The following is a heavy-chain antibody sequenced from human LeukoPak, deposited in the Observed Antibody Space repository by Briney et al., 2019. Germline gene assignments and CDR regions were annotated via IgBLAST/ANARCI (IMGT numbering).Heavy chain of an antibody. Sequence: SVKASCKASGYTFTGYYMHWVRQAPGQGLEWMGRIIPILGIANYAQKFQGRVTITADKSTSTAYMELSSLRSEDTAVYYCARDRSKGIAVAGTRLGAFDIWGQGTMVTVSS. V-gene: IGHV1-69*04. J-gene: IGHJ3*02. CDR2: IIPILGIA. D-gene: IGHD6-19*01. CDR3: ARDRSKGIAVAGTRLGAFDI. CDR1: GYTFTGYY.